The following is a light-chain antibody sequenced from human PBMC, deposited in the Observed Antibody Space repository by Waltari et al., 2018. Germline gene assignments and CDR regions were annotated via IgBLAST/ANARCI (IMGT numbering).Light chain of an antibody. Sequence: KFMLTQPHSVSESPGKTVTISCTRSGGSIASNYVPWYRQRPGSAPTTVIYEDILKPSGVPDRFSGSIDYSSNSASLTISGLKTEDEADYYCQSYDGSNAWVFGGGTKLTVL. CDR1: GGSIASNY. V-gene: IGLV6-57*03. CDR3: QSYDGSNAWV. CDR2: EDI. J-gene: IGLJ3*02.